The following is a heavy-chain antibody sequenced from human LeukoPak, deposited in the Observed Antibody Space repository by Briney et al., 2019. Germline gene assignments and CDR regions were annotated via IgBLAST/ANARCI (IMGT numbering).Heavy chain of an antibody. CDR3: ARDSAWGPEFDY. Sequence: SVKVSCKASGGTFSSYAISWVRQAPGQGLEWMGRIVPIFGTANYAQKFQGRVTITTDESTSTAYMELSSLRSEDTAVYYCARDSAWGPEFDYWGQGTLVTVSS. CDR2: IVPIFGTA. V-gene: IGHV1-69*05. CDR1: GGTFSSYA. D-gene: IGHD7-27*01. J-gene: IGHJ4*02.